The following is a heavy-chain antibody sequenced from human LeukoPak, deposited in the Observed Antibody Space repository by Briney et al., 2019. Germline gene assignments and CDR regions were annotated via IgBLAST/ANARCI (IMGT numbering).Heavy chain of an antibody. CDR1: GFTFDDYA. D-gene: IGHD3-22*01. J-gene: IGHJ4*02. CDR2: ISWNSGSI. Sequence: SGGSLRLSCAASGFTFDDYAMHWVRQAPGKGLEWVSGISWNSGSIGYADSVKGRFTISRDNAKNSLYLQMNSLRAEDTAVYYCARDSPPGYYDSSGPNRYWGQGTLVTVSS. V-gene: IGHV3-9*01. CDR3: ARDSPPGYYDSSGPNRY.